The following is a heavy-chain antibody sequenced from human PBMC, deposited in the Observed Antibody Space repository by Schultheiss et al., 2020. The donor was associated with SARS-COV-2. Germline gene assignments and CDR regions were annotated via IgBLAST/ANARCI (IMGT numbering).Heavy chain of an antibody. V-gene: IGHV4-59*08. Sequence: SETLSLTCTVSGGSISSYYWSWIRQPPGKGLEWIGYIYYSGSTNYNPSLKSRVTISVDTSKNQFSLKLSSVTAADTAVYYCARANNYDFWSGYYSHDAFDIWGQGTMVTVSS. D-gene: IGHD3-3*01. J-gene: IGHJ3*02. CDR2: IYYSGST. CDR1: GGSISSYY. CDR3: ARANNYDFWSGYYSHDAFDI.